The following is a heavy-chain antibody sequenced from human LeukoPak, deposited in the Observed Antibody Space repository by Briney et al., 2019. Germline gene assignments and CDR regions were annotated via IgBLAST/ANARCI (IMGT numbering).Heavy chain of an antibody. CDR3: TRGPSSGWYYFDY. CDR2: IRSKAYGGTT. D-gene: IGHD6-19*01. J-gene: IGHJ4*02. CDR1: VFTFGDYA. Sequence: QPGRSLRLSCTASVFTFGDYAMSWVRQAPGKGLEWVGFIRSKAYGGTTEYAASVKGRFTISRDDSKSIAYLQMNSLKTEDTAVYYCTRGPSSGWYYFDYWGQGTLVTVSS. V-gene: IGHV3-49*04.